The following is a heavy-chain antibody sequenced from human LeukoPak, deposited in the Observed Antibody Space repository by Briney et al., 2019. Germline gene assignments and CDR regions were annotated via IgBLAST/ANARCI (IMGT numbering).Heavy chain of an antibody. V-gene: IGHV3-7*01. CDR1: GFTFSSYR. CDR2: IKQDGSEK. CDR3: ARDRVLRYFDGVFDY. Sequence: GGSLRLSCAASGFTFSSYRMSWVRQAPGKGLEWVANIKQDGSEKYYVDSVKGRFTISRDNAKNSLYLQMNSLRAEDTAVYYCARDRVLRYFDGVFDYWGQGTLVTVSS. J-gene: IGHJ4*02. D-gene: IGHD3-9*01.